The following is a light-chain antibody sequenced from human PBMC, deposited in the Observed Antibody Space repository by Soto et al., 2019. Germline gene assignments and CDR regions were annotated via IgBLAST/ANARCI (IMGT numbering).Light chain of an antibody. V-gene: IGKV1-39*01. CDR1: QTVNNF. CDR2: GAS. J-gene: IGKJ2*01. Sequence: DIQMTQSPSSLPASIGDRVTITCRTSQTVNNFLNWYQQKPGKAPRLLIHGASSLQSGVPSRFSDSGSGTDFTITITNLQPDDFATYYCQQSFDNPRTFGLGTKVEIK. CDR3: QQSFDNPRT.